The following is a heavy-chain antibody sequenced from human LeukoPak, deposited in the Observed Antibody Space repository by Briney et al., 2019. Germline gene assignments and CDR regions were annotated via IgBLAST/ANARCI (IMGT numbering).Heavy chain of an antibody. D-gene: IGHD3-22*01. V-gene: IGHV3-66*01. Sequence: GGSLRLSCAASGFTVSSNYMSWVRQAPGKGLEWISVIYSGGGTYYADSVKGRFSISRDNSKNTLYLQMNSLRAEDTAVYYCARSPYYDTSGYYYGGDQYWGQGTLVTVSS. CDR2: IYSGGGT. J-gene: IGHJ1*01. CDR1: GFTVSSNY. CDR3: ARSPYYDTSGYYYGGDQY.